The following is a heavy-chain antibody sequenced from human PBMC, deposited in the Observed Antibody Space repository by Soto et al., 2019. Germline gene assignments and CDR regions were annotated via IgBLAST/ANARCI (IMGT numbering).Heavy chain of an antibody. V-gene: IGHV3-30-3*01. J-gene: IGHJ6*02. Sequence: LRLSCAASGFTFSSYAMHWVRQAPGKGLEWVAVISYDGSNKYYADSVKGRFTISRDNSKNTLYLQMNSLRAEDTAVYYCARDHYDFWSGFYYYYGMDVWGQGTSVTVSS. CDR2: ISYDGSNK. D-gene: IGHD3-3*01. CDR1: GFTFSSYA. CDR3: ARDHYDFWSGFYYYYGMDV.